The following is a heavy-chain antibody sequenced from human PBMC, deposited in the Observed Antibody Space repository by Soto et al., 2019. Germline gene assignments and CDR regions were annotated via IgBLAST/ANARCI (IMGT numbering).Heavy chain of an antibody. CDR3: ARSGGNYWFDP. CDR2: IYSGGNT. D-gene: IGHD2-21*02. J-gene: IGHJ5*02. Sequence: EVQLVESGGGLVQPRGSLRLSCAASGFTVSRNYMTWVRQAPGKGVEWVSVIYSGGNTYYADSVKGRFTISRDNSKNTLYLQMNSLRAEDTAVYYCARSGGNYWFDPWGQGTLVTVSS. CDR1: GFTVSRNY. V-gene: IGHV3-66*01.